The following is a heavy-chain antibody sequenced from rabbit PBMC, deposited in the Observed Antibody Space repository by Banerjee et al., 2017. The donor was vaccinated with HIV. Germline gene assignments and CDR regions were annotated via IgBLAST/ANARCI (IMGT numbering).Heavy chain of an antibody. CDR3: ARKYVGHNYYTGYFVL. CDR2: IYNGDGNT. CDR1: GFSFSSSYW. Sequence: QQQLEESGGGLVKPEGSLTLTCTASGFSFSSSYWICWVRQAPGKGPEWIACIYNGDGNTYYASWAKGRFTISKASSTTVTLQMTSLTGADTATYFCARKYVGHNYYTGYFVLWGPGTLVTDS. D-gene: IGHD8-1*01. J-gene: IGHJ4*01. V-gene: IGHV1S45*01.